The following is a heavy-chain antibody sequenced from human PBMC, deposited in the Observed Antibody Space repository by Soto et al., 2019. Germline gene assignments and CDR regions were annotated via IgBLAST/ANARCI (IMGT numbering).Heavy chain of an antibody. D-gene: IGHD4-4*01. V-gene: IGHV4-31*03. CDR1: GGSISSGGYY. Sequence: TLSLTCTVSGGSISSGGYYRSWIRQHPGKGLEWVGYFYNSGSVFYNPSLKSRVTISADTSKNRFSLKLISVTAADTAVYYCARGAVTNLYYYYYGMDVWGQGTTVTVSS. CDR3: ARGAVTNLYYYYYGMDV. CDR2: FYNSGSV. J-gene: IGHJ6*02.